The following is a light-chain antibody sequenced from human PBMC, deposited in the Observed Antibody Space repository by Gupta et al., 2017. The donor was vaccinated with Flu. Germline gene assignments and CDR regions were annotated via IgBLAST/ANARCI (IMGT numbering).Light chain of an antibody. J-gene: IGKJ4*01. CDR3: QQYGGSLT. CDR2: GAS. Sequence: PDTLSLSPGERATLSCRASQTMISNFLAWYQQNPGQAPSLLLYGASRRATGIPDRFSGSGSGTDFTLTISRLEPEDFAVYYCQQYGGSLTFGGGTKVEIK. V-gene: IGKV3-20*01. CDR1: QTMISNF.